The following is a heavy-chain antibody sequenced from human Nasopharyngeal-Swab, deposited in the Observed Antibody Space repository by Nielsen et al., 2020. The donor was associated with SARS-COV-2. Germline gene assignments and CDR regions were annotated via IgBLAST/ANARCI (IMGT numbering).Heavy chain of an antibody. D-gene: IGHD1-26*01. CDR1: GFTFSNYW. CDR2: INMYGTTT. V-gene: IGHV3-74*03. J-gene: IGHJ1*01. Sequence: GGSLRLSCAASGFTFSNYWMHWVRQAPGKGLVWVARINMYGTTTTHADSVKGRFTISRDNAKNTLSLQMNSLTPEDTAVYFCVRGPIEEATGYFQHWGQGTLVTVSS. CDR3: VRGPIEEATGYFQH.